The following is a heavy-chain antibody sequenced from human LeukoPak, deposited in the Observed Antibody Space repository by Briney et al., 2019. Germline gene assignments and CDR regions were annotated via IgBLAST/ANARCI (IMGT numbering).Heavy chain of an antibody. Sequence: PSETLSLTCTVSSYSISSYYYWAWIRQSPGKGLEWIGSFNYRGGNYYNPSLKSRVTISVDTSKNQFSLKLTSVTAADTAVYYCARDPPRGSGSYHALVIWGQGTMVTVSS. CDR1: SYSISSYYY. V-gene: IGHV4-38-2*02. CDR2: FNYRGGN. CDR3: ARDPPRGSGSYHALVI. D-gene: IGHD3-10*01. J-gene: IGHJ3*02.